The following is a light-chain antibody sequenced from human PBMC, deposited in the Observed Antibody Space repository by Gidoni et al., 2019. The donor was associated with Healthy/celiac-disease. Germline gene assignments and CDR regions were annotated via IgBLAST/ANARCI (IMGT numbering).Light chain of an antibody. CDR1: QSVSSY. CDR2: DAS. CDR3: QQRSNWLT. J-gene: IGKJ4*01. Sequence: EIVLTQSPATLSLSPGERATLPCRASQSVSSYLAWYQQKPGPAPRLLIYDASNRATGIPARFSGSGSGTDFSLTISSLEPEDFAVYYCQQRSNWLTFGGGTKVEIK. V-gene: IGKV3-11*01.